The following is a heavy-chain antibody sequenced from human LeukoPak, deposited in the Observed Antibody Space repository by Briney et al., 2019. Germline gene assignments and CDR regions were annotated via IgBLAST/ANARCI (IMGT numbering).Heavy chain of an antibody. Sequence: ASVKVSCKASGYTFTSYDINWVRQATGQGLEWMGWMNPNSGNTGYAQKFQGRVTMTRNTSISTAYMELSSLRSEDTAVYYCARGVENPYYYYYMDVWSKGTTVTISS. J-gene: IGHJ6*03. CDR2: MNPNSGNT. CDR3: ARGVENPYYYYYMDV. D-gene: IGHD1-1*01. CDR1: GYTFTSYD. V-gene: IGHV1-8*01.